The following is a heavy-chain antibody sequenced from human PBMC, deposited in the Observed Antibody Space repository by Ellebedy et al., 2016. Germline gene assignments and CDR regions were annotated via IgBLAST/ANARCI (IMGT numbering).Heavy chain of an antibody. V-gene: IGHV1-69*04. J-gene: IGHJ4*02. D-gene: IGHD2-2*01. Sequence: SVKVSXXASGGTFSSYAISWVRQAPGQGLEWMGRIIPILGIANYAQKFQGRVTITADKSTSTAYMELSSLRSEDTAVYYCARQIVVVPAAELDYWGQGTLVTVSS. CDR3: ARQIVVVPAAELDY. CDR1: GGTFSSYA. CDR2: IIPILGIA.